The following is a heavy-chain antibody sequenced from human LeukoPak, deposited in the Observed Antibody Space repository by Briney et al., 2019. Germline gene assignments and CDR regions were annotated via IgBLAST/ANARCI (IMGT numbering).Heavy chain of an antibody. J-gene: IGHJ4*02. CDR2: IRDDGSNK. CDR3: AKVPPTPVDY. V-gene: IGHV3-30*02. D-gene: IGHD4-17*01. CDR1: GFTFSSYG. Sequence: QPGGSLRLSCAASGFTFSSYGMHWVRQAPGKGLEWVAFIRDDGSNKYYADSVKGRFTISRDNSKNTLYLQMNSLRAEDTAVYYCAKVPPTPVDYWGQGTLVTVSS.